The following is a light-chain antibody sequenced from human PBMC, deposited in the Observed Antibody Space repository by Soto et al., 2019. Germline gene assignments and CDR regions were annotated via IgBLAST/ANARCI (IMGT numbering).Light chain of an antibody. V-gene: IGLV2-11*01. Sequence: QSALTQPRSVSGSPGQSVTISCTGTSSDVGGYNYVSWYQQHPGKAPKLTIYDVSKRPSGVPDRFSGFKSGNTASLTISGLQAEDEADYSCCSHAGTYIYVFGSGTKLTVL. CDR3: CSHAGTYIYV. CDR2: DVS. CDR1: SSDVGGYNY. J-gene: IGLJ1*01.